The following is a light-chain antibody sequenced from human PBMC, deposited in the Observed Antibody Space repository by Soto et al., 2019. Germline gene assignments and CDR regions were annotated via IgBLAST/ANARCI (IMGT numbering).Light chain of an antibody. CDR1: QSVGSAY. Sequence: EIVLTQSPGTLSLSPGERATLSCRASQSVGSAYLAWYQQKPGQAPRLLIYQASNRATGVPDRFSGSGSGTAFTLTISRLEPEDFAVYYCQLYGTSPCTCGPGTTVDIK. CDR3: QLYGTSPCT. V-gene: IGKV3-20*01. CDR2: QAS. J-gene: IGKJ3*01.